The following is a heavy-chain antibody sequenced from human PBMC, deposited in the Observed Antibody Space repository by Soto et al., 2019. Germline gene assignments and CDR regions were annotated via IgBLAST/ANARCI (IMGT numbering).Heavy chain of an antibody. D-gene: IGHD1-1*01. Sequence: QVQLQESGPGLVKPSETLSLTCTVSGGSVSIANQYWSWIRQPPGTGLEWIGYIYYSGTTNYNPSLKSRVTMSVDTSKNQFSLELTSVTAADTAVYYCARTGTQGGYWGQGTLVTVSS. CDR2: IYYSGTT. V-gene: IGHV4-61*01. J-gene: IGHJ4*02. CDR3: ARTGTQGGY. CDR1: GGSVSIANQY.